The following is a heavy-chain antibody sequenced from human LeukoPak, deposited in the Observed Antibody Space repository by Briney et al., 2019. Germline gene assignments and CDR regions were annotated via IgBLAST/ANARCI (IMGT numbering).Heavy chain of an antibody. CDR1: GFTFSNAW. J-gene: IGHJ4*02. Sequence: GGSPRLSCAASGFTFSNAWMSWVRQAPGKGLEWVGRIKSKTDGGTTDYAAPVKGRFTISRDDSKNTLYLQMNSLRAEDTAVYYCAKRMGNGSGRGTYDYWGQGTLVTVSS. V-gene: IGHV3-15*01. CDR3: AKRMGNGSGRGTYDY. CDR2: IKSKTDGGTT. D-gene: IGHD3-10*01.